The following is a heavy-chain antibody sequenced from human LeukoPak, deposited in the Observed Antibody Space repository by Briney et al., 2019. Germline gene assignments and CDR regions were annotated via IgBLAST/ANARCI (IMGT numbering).Heavy chain of an antibody. Sequence: ASVKVSCKASGYTFTGYYMHWVRQAPGQGLEWMGWINPSSGGTAYAQKFQGRVTMTTDTSIITAYMEMNRLTSDDTAVYYCARIWAPTSGSYFQHWGQGTLVTVSS. D-gene: IGHD3-10*01. CDR1: GYTFTGYY. CDR3: ARIWAPTSGSYFQH. J-gene: IGHJ1*01. V-gene: IGHV1-2*02. CDR2: INPSSGGT.